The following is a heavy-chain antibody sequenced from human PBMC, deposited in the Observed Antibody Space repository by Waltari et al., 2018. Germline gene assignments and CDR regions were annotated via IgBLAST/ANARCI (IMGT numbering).Heavy chain of an antibody. V-gene: IGHV3-23*01. D-gene: IGHD6-13*01. CDR1: GFTFSSYA. Sequence: EVQLLESGGGLVQPGGSLRLSCAASGFTFSSYAMSWVRQAPGKGLEWVSAISGSGGSTYYADTVKGRFTNYRDNAKNKLYLQMNSLRAEDTAVYYCESHWGTGIAADGNDYWGQGTLVTVSS. CDR3: ESHWGTGIAADGNDY. CDR2: ISGSGGST. J-gene: IGHJ4*02.